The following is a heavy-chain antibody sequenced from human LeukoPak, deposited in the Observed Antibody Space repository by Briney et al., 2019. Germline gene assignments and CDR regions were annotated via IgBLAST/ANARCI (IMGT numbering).Heavy chain of an antibody. CDR2: IIPIFGTA. CDR1: VYTFTGYY. Sequence: SVKVSCKASVYTFTGYYMHWVRQAPGQGLEWMGGIIPIFGTANYAQKFQGRVTITADESTSTAYMELSSLRSEDTAVYYCARGKKDYDILTGDYWGQGTLVTVSS. J-gene: IGHJ4*02. D-gene: IGHD3-9*01. CDR3: ARGKKDYDILTGDY. V-gene: IGHV1-69*13.